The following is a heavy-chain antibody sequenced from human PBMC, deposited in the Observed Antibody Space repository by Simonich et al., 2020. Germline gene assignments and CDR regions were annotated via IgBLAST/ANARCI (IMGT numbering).Heavy chain of an antibody. CDR3: ARARYCSSTSCYNWFDP. CDR2: MKPNRGNK. V-gene: IGHV1-8*03. Sequence: QVQLVQSGAEVKKPGASVKVSCKASGYTFTSYDINWVRQATGQGRGIMGWMKPNRGNKGYAKKCQGRVTITRNTSISTAYMELSSLGSEATAVYYCARARYCSSTSCYNWFDPWGQGTLVTVSS. D-gene: IGHD2-2*01. J-gene: IGHJ5*02. CDR1: GYTFTSYD.